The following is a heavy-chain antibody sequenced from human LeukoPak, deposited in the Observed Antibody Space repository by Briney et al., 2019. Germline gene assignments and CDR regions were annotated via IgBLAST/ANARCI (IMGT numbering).Heavy chain of an antibody. D-gene: IGHD4-17*01. CDR1: GFSFSSYG. CDR3: AKDRRRDYGDYVSFLDI. J-gene: IGHJ3*02. Sequence: PGGSLRLSCAGSGFSFSSYGMHWVRQAPGKGLEWMAFIRSDGSNKYYADSVKGRFTISRDNSKNTLYLQMNSLRAEDTAVYYCAKDRRRDYGDYVSFLDIWGQGTMVTVSS. V-gene: IGHV3-30*02. CDR2: IRSDGSNK.